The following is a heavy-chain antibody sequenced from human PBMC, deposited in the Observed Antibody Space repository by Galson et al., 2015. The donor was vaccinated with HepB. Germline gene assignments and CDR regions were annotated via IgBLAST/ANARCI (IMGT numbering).Heavy chain of an antibody. CDR3: ARGDFDWLFKLVDY. Sequence: SLRLSCAASGFTFSSYAMHWVRQAPGKGLEWVAVISYDGSNKYYADSVKGRFTISRDNSKNTLYLQMNSLRAEDTAVYYCARGDFDWLFKLVDYWGQGTLVTVSS. CDR1: GFTFSSYA. D-gene: IGHD3-9*01. J-gene: IGHJ4*02. CDR2: ISYDGSNK. V-gene: IGHV3-30-3*01.